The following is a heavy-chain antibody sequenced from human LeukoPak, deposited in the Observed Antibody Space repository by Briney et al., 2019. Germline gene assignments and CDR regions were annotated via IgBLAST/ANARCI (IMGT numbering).Heavy chain of an antibody. CDR1: GGTFSSYA. D-gene: IGHD6-13*01. CDR2: IIPIFGTA. CDR3: ARGLTSQGGSWYGVFRYYYYYYYMDV. V-gene: IGHV1-69*05. Sequence: SSVKVSCKASGGTFSSYAISWVRQAPGQGLEWMGGIIPIFGTANYAQKFQGRVTITTDESTSTAYMELSSLRSEDTAVYYCARGLTSQGGSWYGVFRYYYYYYYMDVWGKGTTVTVSS. J-gene: IGHJ6*03.